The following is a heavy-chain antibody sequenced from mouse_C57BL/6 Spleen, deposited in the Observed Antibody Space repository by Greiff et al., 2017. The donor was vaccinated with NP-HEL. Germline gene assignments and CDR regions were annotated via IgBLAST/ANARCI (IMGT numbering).Heavy chain of an antibody. D-gene: IGHD2-2*01. J-gene: IGHJ2*01. CDR3: TRGVYYGSFFDY. V-gene: IGHV5-9-1*02. CDR1: GFTFSSYA. CDR2: ISSGGDYI. Sequence: EVHLVESGEGLVKPGGSLKLSCAASGFTFSSYAMSWVRQTPEKRLEWVAYISSGGDYIYYADTVKGRFTISRDNARNTLYLQMSSLKSEDTAMYYCTRGVYYGSFFDYWGQGTTLTVSS.